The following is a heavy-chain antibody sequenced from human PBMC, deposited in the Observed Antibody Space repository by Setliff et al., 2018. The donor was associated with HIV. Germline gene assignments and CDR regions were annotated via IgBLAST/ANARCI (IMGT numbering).Heavy chain of an antibody. Sequence: SVKVSCKASRRTFNSHTINWVRQAPGQGLDWMGRIIPILGVANYAQRFQGKVTITADKSTSTAFMELTSLRFDDTAMYYCVRGVQSPPHYSYYYMDVWGEGTMVTVSS. CDR2: IIPILGVA. CDR1: RRTFNSHT. CDR3: VRGVQSPPHYSYYYMDV. V-gene: IGHV1-69*02. D-gene: IGHD3-3*01. J-gene: IGHJ6*03.